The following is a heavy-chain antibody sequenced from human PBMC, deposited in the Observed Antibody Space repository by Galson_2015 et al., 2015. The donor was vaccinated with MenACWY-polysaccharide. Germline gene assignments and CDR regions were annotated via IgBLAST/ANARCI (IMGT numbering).Heavy chain of an antibody. V-gene: IGHV3-33*01. CDR3: VRDVGGIAAAGTKGWFDP. D-gene: IGHD6-25*01. CDR2: IWYDGSNK. Sequence: SLRLSCAASGFTFSHYGMHWVRQAPGKGLEWVAVIWYDGSNKYYADSVNGRFTISRDNSKNTLYLQMNSLRAEDMAMYYCVRDVGGIAAAGTKGWFDPWGQGILVTVSS. CDR1: GFTFSHYG. J-gene: IGHJ5*02.